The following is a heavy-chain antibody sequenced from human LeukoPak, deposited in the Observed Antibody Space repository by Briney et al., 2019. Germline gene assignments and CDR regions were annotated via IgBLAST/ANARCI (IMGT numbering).Heavy chain of an antibody. J-gene: IGHJ5*02. V-gene: IGHV1-69*13. CDR3: ASFSGAYYDFWSGYQRDNWFDP. CDR1: GGTFSSYA. CDR2: IIPIFGTA. Sequence: ASVKVSCKASGGTFSSYAISWVRQAPGQGPEWMGGIIPIFGTANYAQKFQGRVTITADESTSTAYMELSSLRSEDTAVYYCASFSGAYYDFWSGYQRDNWFDPWGQGTLVTVSS. D-gene: IGHD3-3*01.